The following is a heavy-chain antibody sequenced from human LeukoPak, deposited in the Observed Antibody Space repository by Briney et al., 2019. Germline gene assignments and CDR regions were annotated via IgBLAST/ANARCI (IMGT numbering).Heavy chain of an antibody. CDR2: ISYDGSNK. CDR3: AKDGVPSRWFGRNYFDY. CDR1: GFTFSSYG. D-gene: IGHD3-10*01. V-gene: IGHV3-30*18. Sequence: GGSLRLSCAASGFTFSSYGMHWVRQAPGKGLEWVAVISYDGSNKYYADSVKGRFTISRDNSKNTLSLQMNSLRAEDTAVYYCAKDGVPSRWFGRNYFDYWVQGSMVADCS. J-gene: IGHJ4*02.